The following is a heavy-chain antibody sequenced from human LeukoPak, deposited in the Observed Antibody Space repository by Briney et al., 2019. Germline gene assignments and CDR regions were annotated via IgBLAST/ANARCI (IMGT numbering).Heavy chain of an antibody. V-gene: IGHV3-23*01. CDR1: GFTFSSYA. J-gene: IGHJ4*02. Sequence: GGSLRLSCAASGFTFSSYAMSWVRQAPGKGLEWVSAISGSGGSTYYADPVKGRFTISRDNSKNTVYLQMSSLRVEDTAVYFCAKEDQQLIKYFDYWGQGTLVTVSS. D-gene: IGHD6-13*01. CDR2: ISGSGGST. CDR3: AKEDQQLIKYFDY.